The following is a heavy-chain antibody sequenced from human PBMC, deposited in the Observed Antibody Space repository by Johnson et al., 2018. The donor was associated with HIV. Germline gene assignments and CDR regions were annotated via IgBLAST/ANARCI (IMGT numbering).Heavy chain of an antibody. V-gene: IGHV3-30*04. CDR3: VRDRRGGAFDI. D-gene: IGHD3-16*01. CDR1: GFTFSSYA. CDR2: ISYDGSNE. Sequence: QVQLVESGGGVVQPGRSLRLSCAASGFTFSSYAMHWVRQAPGKGLEWVAVISYDGSNEYYADSVKGRFTISRDNSKNTLYLQMNSLRAEDTAVYYCVRDRRGGAFDIWGQGTMVTVSS. J-gene: IGHJ3*02.